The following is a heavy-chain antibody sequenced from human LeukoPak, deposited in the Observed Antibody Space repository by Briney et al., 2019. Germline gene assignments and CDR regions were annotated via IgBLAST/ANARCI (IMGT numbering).Heavy chain of an antibody. CDR2: MSYVGSKE. J-gene: IGHJ5*02. CDR3: LVWKHVFDR. Sequence: PGRSLRLSCAASGFTFSSYGMHWVRQAPGKGLEWVAVMSYVGSKEYYADSVKGRFTISRDNSKNTLYLQMNSLRVEDTAVYYCLVWKHVFDRWGQGTLVTVSS. CDR1: GFTFSSYG. V-gene: IGHV3-30*03. D-gene: IGHD5/OR15-5a*01.